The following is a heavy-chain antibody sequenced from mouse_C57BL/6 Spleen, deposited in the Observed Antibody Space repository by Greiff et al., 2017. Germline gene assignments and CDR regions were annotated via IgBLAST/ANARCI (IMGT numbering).Heavy chain of an antibody. Sequence: QVQLQQSGAELARPGASVKLSCKASGYTFTSYGISWVKQRTGQGLEWIGEIYPRSGNTYYNEKFKGKATLTADKSSSTAYMELRSLTSEDSAVYFCARVEIYYGYDGYAMDYWGQGTSVTVSS. D-gene: IGHD2-2*01. CDR1: GYTFTSYG. CDR3: ARVEIYYGYDGYAMDY. CDR2: IYPRSGNT. J-gene: IGHJ4*01. V-gene: IGHV1-81*01.